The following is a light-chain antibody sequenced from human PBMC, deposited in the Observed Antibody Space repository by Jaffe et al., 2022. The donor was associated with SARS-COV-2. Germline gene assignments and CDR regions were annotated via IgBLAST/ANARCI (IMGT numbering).Light chain of an antibody. CDR1: QSVSSY. CDR2: DGV. V-gene: IGKV3-11*01. CDR3: QQRRNWMYT. Sequence: EIVLTQSPATVSLSPGERATLSCRASQSVSSYLAWYQQKPGQAPRLVIYDGVSRASGIPDRFSGSGSETDFTLTISRVEPEDFAIYYCQQRRNWMYTFGQGTKLEMK. J-gene: IGKJ2*01.